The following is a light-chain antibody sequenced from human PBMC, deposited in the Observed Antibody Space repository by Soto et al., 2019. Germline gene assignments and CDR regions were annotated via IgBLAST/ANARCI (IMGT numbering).Light chain of an antibody. CDR3: MQATQSVWT. Sequence: DVVMTQTPLSLSVAPGQPASISCKSSQSLLHITGETFLFWYLQKPGQAPQLLIYEVSTRVSGVPDRFSGSGSGTDFTLEISRVEAEDVGVYYCMQATQSVWTFGQGTKVEIK. CDR1: QSLLHITGETF. J-gene: IGKJ1*01. CDR2: EVS. V-gene: IGKV2-29*03.